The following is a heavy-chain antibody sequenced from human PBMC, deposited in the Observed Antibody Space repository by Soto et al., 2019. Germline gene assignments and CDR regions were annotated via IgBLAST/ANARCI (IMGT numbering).Heavy chain of an antibody. V-gene: IGHV1-69*02. CDR1: GGTFSSYT. D-gene: IGHD3-16*02. Sequence: QVQLVQSGAEVTKPESSVKVSCKASGGTFSSYTISWVRQAPGQGLEWMGRIIPILGIADYAQKVQGRVTITADKSTSTAYMELSSLRSEGTAVYYCAFTFGGVIVIPFDYWGQGTLVTVSS. J-gene: IGHJ4*02. CDR2: IIPILGIA. CDR3: AFTFGGVIVIPFDY.